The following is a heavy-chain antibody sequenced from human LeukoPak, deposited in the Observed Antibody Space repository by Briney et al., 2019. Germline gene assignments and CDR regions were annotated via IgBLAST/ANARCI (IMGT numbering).Heavy chain of an antibody. CDR1: GFTFNSYW. CDR3: AKATGYLL. J-gene: IGHJ4*02. Sequence: GGSLRLSCTTSGFTFNSYWMHWVRQVPGKGLAWVSYINPDGSSTNYADSVKGRFTISRDNTKNTLYLQMNNLRAEDTAVYYCAKATGYLLWGQGTLVTVSS. V-gene: IGHV3-74*01. CDR2: INPDGSST. D-gene: IGHD1-14*01.